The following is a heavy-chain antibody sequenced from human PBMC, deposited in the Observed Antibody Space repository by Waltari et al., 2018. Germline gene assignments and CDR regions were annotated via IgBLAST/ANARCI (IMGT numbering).Heavy chain of an antibody. CDR2: ISYDGSNK. CDR1: GFTFSSYG. V-gene: IGHV3-30*18. Sequence: QVQLVESGGGVVQPGRSLRLSCAASGFTFSSYGMHWVRQAPGKGLEWVAVISYDGSNKYYADSVKGRFTISRDNSKNTLYLQMNSLRAEDTALYYCAKTPGVTGTTTPDYWGQGTLVTVSS. D-gene: IGHD1-7*01. J-gene: IGHJ4*02. CDR3: AKTPGVTGTTTPDY.